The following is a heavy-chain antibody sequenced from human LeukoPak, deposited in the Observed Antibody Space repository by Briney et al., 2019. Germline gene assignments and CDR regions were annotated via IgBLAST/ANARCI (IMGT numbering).Heavy chain of an antibody. J-gene: IGHJ4*02. Sequence: GGSLRLSCAASGFTFSSYGMHWVRQAPGKGLEWVAFIRYDGSNKYYADSVKGRFTISRDNSKNTLYLQMNSLRAEDTAVYYCARDGSVVDTAMVRKHFDYWGQGTLVTVSS. CDR1: GFTFSSYG. CDR3: ARDGSVVDTAMVRKHFDY. V-gene: IGHV3-30*02. D-gene: IGHD5-18*01. CDR2: IRYDGSNK.